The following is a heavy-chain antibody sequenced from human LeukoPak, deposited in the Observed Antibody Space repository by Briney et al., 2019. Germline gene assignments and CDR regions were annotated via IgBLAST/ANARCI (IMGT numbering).Heavy chain of an antibody. D-gene: IGHD3-22*01. V-gene: IGHV1-2*02. J-gene: IGHJ6*03. CDR2: INPNSGGT. CDR1: GYTFTGYY. Sequence: ASVKVSCKASGYTFTGYYMHWVRQAPGQGLEWMGWINPNSGGTNYAQKFQGRVTMTRDTSISTAYMELSKLRSDDTAVYYCARAHYDSSGYYSRYYYYYMDVWGKGTTVTVSS. CDR3: ARAHYDSSGYYSRYYYYYMDV.